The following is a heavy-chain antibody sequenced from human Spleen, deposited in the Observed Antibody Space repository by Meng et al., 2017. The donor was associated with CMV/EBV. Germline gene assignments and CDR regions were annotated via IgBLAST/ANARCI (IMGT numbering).Heavy chain of an antibody. V-gene: IGHV3-21*01. D-gene: IGHD1-7*01. CDR2: ISSGSSYI. J-gene: IGHJ4*02. CDR1: GFTVSSNY. Sequence: GESLKISCAASGFTVSSNYMSWVRQAPGKGLEWVSSISSGSSYIYYADSMKGRFTISRDNAKNSLYLQMNSLRAEDTAVYYCARDSWTGTTVDYWGQGTLVTVSS. CDR3: ARDSWTGTTVDY.